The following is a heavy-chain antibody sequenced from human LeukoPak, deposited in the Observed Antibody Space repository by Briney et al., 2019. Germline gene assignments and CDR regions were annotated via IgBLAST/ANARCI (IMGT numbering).Heavy chain of an antibody. CDR3: ARGRYSSSRALGY. Sequence: SETLSLTCAVYGGSFSGYYCSCLRQPPGKGLEWIGEINHSGSTNYNPSLKSRVTISVDTSKNQFSLKLSSVTAADTAVYYCARGRYSSSRALGYWGQGTLVTVSS. V-gene: IGHV4-34*01. CDR2: INHSGST. J-gene: IGHJ4*02. CDR1: GGSFSGYY. D-gene: IGHD6-13*01.